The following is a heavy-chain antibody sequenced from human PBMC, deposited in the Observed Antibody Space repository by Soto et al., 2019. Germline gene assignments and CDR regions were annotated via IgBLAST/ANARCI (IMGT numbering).Heavy chain of an antibody. CDR1: GFTFDDYA. Sequence: GGSLRLSCAASGFTFDDYAMHWVRQAPGKGLEWVSGISWNSGSIGYADSVKDRFTISRDNAKNSLYLQMNSLRAEDTALYYCAKDKARPQRVYSGYDPPYYYYMDVWGKGTTVTVSS. CDR2: ISWNSGSI. J-gene: IGHJ6*03. CDR3: AKDKARPQRVYSGYDPPYYYYMDV. V-gene: IGHV3-9*01. D-gene: IGHD5-12*01.